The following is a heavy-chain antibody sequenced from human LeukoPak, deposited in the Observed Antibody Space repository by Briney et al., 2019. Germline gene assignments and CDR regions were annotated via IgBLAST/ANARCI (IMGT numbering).Heavy chain of an antibody. J-gene: IGHJ4*02. D-gene: IGHD2-15*01. CDR2: ISSSGSTI. CDR3: AGSSELLPDFDY. V-gene: IGHV3-48*03. CDR1: GFTFSSYE. Sequence: GGSLRLSCAASGFTFSSYEMNSVRQAPGKGLEWVSYISSSGSTIYYADSVKGRFTISRDNAKNSLYLQMNSLRAEDTAVYYCAGSSELLPDFDYWGQGTLVTVSS.